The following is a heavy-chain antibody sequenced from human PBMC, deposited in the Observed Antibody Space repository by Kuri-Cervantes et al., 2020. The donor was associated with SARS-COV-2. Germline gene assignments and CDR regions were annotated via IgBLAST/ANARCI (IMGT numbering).Heavy chain of an antibody. Sequence: ASVKVSCKVSGYTLTELSMHWVRQAPGKGLEWMGGFDPEDGETIYAQKFQGRVTMTRNTSISTAYMELSSLRSEDTAVYYCARGGHDYGDFRYYYYYYMDVWGKGTTVTVSS. D-gene: IGHD4-17*01. J-gene: IGHJ6*03. CDR1: GYTLTELS. V-gene: IGHV1-24*01. CDR2: FDPEDGET. CDR3: ARGGHDYGDFRYYYYYYMDV.